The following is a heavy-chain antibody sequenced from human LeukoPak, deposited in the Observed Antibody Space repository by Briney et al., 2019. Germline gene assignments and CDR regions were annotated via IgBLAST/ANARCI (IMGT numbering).Heavy chain of an antibody. J-gene: IGHJ3*02. CDR1: GFTLNIYS. CDR3: ARSGEFGAFDI. V-gene: IGHV3-21*01. D-gene: IGHD3-10*01. Sequence: GGSLRLSCAASGFTLNIYSMNWVRQAPGRGLEWVSSVTSTGAYIYDADSVKGRFTISRDNAKNSLYLQMNSLRAEDTAVYYCARSGEFGAFDIWGQGTKVTVSS. CDR2: VTSTGAYI.